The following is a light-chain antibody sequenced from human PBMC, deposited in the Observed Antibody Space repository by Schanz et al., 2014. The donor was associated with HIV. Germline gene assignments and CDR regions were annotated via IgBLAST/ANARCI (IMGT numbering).Light chain of an antibody. Sequence: IVLTQSPGTLSLSPGEKATLSCKASQSINNDYLAWYQQKPGQAPRLLIYVASIRASGVPERFSGSGSGTDFTLTISRLEPEDFALYYCQQYDSSPITFGQGTRLEIK. CDR3: QQYDSSPIT. CDR2: VAS. J-gene: IGKJ5*01. V-gene: IGKV3-20*01. CDR1: QSINNDY.